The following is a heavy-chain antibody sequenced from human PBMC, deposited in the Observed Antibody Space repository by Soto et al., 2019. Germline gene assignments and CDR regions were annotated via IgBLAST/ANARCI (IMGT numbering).Heavy chain of an antibody. D-gene: IGHD3-10*01. CDR2: TYYSGRT. J-gene: IGHJ4*02. CDR1: GGSISGSTYY. V-gene: IGHV4-39*01. Sequence: QLQLQESGPGLVKPSETLSLTCTVSGGSISGSTYYWGWIRQPPGKGLEYIGSTYYSGRTYYNPSLKSRVTASVDSSNIQFSLNLNSVTAADTAVYYCARHGSGSQYPSDHWGQGTLVTVSS. CDR3: ARHGSGSQYPSDH.